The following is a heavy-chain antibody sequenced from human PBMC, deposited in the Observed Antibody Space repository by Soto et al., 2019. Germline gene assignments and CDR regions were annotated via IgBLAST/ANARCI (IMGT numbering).Heavy chain of an antibody. CDR1: GGSISSCY. CDR2: NYYSGST. D-gene: IGHD3-10*01. Sequence: PSETLSLTCTVSGGSISSCYWSWIRQPPGKGLEWNGYNYYSGSTNYNPSLKSRVPISVDRSRTQFSLQLSSVTAADTAFYFCVRSGGSGTYSYLSRDYWGYGTLVTVAS. CDR3: VRSGGSGTYSYLSRDY. V-gene: IGHV4-59*01. J-gene: IGHJ4*01.